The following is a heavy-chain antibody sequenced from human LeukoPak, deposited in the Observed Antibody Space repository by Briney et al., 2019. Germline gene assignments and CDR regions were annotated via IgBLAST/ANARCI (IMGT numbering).Heavy chain of an antibody. CDR3: ASGMRVGPNI. V-gene: IGHV3-21*01. D-gene: IGHD1-26*01. CDR1: GFTFSSYT. Sequence: PGGSLRLSCAASGFTFSSYTMNWVRQAPGKGLEWVSSISSSSSHIFYADSLKGRFTISRDNAKNSLYLQMNSLGVEDTAVYYCASGMRVGPNIWGQGTLVTVSS. J-gene: IGHJ4*02. CDR2: ISSSSSHI.